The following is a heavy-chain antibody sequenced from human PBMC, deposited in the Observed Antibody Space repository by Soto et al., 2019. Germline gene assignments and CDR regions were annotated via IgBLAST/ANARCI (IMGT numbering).Heavy chain of an antibody. CDR3: AKGRGSGPRGWFDT. CDR2: IYYSEST. Sequence: KPSETLSLTCTVSGGSISNYYCSWIRQPPGKGLEWIGYIYYSESTNYNPSLKSRVTTSVDTSKNQCSLKLNSVSAADTAVYYCAKGRGSGPRGWFDTWGQGTQVTVSS. CDR1: GGSISNYY. D-gene: IGHD6-19*01. V-gene: IGHV4-59*01. J-gene: IGHJ5*02.